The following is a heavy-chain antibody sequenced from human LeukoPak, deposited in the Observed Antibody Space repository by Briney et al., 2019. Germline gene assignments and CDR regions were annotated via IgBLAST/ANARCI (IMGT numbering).Heavy chain of an antibody. CDR1: GGSISSSSYY. V-gene: IGHV4-39*01. CDR2: IYYTGST. D-gene: IGHD2-21*01. Sequence: SETLSLTCTASGGSISSSSYYWGWIRQPPGKGLEWIGSIYYTGSTYYNPSLKSRVTISVDTSKNQFSLKLSSVTAADTAVYYCASRPRGSTLIDWGQGTLVTVSS. CDR3: ASRPRGSTLID. J-gene: IGHJ4*02.